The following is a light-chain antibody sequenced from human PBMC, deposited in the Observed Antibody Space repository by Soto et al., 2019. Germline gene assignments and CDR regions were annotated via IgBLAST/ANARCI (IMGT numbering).Light chain of an antibody. J-gene: IGKJ5*01. CDR1: QSVNGK. V-gene: IGKV3-15*01. CDR3: QQYNNWPPIT. Sequence: EIVMTQSPATLSVSPGERATLSYRASQSVNGKLAWYQQKPGQAPRLLIYAASTRATGVPDRFSGSGSGTEFTLTISSLQSEDFALYYCQQYNNWPPITFGQGTRLDIK. CDR2: AAS.